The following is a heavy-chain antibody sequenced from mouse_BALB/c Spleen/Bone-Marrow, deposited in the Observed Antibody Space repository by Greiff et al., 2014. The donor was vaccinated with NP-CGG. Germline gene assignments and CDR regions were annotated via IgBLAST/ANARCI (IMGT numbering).Heavy chain of an antibody. CDR1: GFTFSSYA. Sequence: VQLKESGGGLVKPGGSLKLSCAASGFTFSSYAMSWVRQSPEKRLEGGAEISSGGNYTYYPDTVTGRFTISRDNAKNILYLEMSSLRSDDTAMYYCVRAYGSSYAMDYWGQGTSVTVSS. V-gene: IGHV5-9-4*01. CDR3: VRAYGSSYAMDY. J-gene: IGHJ4*01. CDR2: ISSGGNYT. D-gene: IGHD1-1*01.